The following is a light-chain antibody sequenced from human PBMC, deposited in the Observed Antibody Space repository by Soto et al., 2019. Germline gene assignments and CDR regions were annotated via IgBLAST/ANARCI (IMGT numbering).Light chain of an antibody. J-gene: IGKJ2*02. CDR3: QQSYTTPGT. CDR2: RAS. Sequence: DIQMTQSPSSLSASVGDRVTITCRASQSISSYLNWYHHKPGKTPKLLIYRASSLQSGVPSRFSGSGAGTDFALVISSLHPEDFATYYCQQSYTTPGTIGQGTKLEIK. CDR1: QSISSY. V-gene: IGKV1-39*01.